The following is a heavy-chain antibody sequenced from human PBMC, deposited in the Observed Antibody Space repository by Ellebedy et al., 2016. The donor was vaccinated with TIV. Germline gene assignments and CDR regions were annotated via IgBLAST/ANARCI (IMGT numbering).Heavy chain of an antibody. CDR3: TRSDDYGGPTFDY. D-gene: IGHD4-23*01. J-gene: IGHJ4*02. Sequence: GESLKISCAASGFTFSDYWMSWVRQAPGKGLEWVANIKQDGSEKWYVDSVKGRFTISRDNAKNSLYLQMNSLKTEDTAVYYCTRSDDYGGPTFDYWGQGTLVTVSS. CDR1: GFTFSDYW. CDR2: IKQDGSEK. V-gene: IGHV3-7*03.